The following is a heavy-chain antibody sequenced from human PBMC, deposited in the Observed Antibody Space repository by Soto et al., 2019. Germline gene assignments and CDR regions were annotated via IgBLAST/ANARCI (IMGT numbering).Heavy chain of an antibody. CDR3: AAVWYYYGSRDYYGMDV. D-gene: IGHD3-10*01. J-gene: IGHJ6*02. Sequence: SETLSLTCTVSGGSISSSSYHWGWIRQPPVKGLEWIGSIYYSGSTYYNPSLKSRVTISVDTSKNQFSLKLSSVTAADTAVYYCAAVWYYYGSRDYYGMDVWGQGTKVTVSS. V-gene: IGHV4-39*01. CDR1: GGSISSSSYH. CDR2: IYYSGST.